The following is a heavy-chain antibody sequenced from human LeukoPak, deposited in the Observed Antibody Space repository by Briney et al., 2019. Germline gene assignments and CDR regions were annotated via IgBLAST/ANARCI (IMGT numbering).Heavy chain of an antibody. Sequence: EASVKVSCKASGYTFTGYYRHWVRQAPGQGLEWMGRINPNSGGTNYAQKFQGRVTMTRDTSISTAYMELSRLRSDDTAVYYCARVHQYYYDSSGHIIPFDYWGQGTLVTVSS. CDR2: INPNSGGT. D-gene: IGHD3-22*01. CDR3: ARVHQYYYDSSGHIIPFDY. V-gene: IGHV1-2*06. J-gene: IGHJ4*02. CDR1: GYTFTGYY.